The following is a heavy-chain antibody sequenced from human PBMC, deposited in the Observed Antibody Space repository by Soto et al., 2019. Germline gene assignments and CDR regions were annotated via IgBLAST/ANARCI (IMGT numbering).Heavy chain of an antibody. D-gene: IGHD3-22*01. CDR3: ARDSSGYPGI. V-gene: IGHV1-8*01. Sequence: GASVKVSCKASGYTFTRYDINWVRQATGQGLEWMGWMNPNSGDTGYAQKFQGRVTMTRNTSISTAYMELRSLRSDDTAVYYCARDSSGYPGIWGQGTMVTVSS. CDR2: MNPNSGDT. J-gene: IGHJ3*02. CDR1: GYTFTRYD.